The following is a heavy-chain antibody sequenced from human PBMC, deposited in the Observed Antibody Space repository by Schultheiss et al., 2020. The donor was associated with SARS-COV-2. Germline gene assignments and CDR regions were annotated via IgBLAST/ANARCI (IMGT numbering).Heavy chain of an antibody. CDR3: ARVSRQPRYYYGMDV. J-gene: IGHJ6*02. CDR1: GFTVSSNY. CDR2: IYSGGST. V-gene: IGHV3-53*01. D-gene: IGHD2-2*01. Sequence: GESLKISCAASGFTVSSNYMSWVRQAPGKGLEWVSVIYSGGSTYYADSVKGRFTISRDNSKNTLYLQMNSLRAEDTAVYYCARVSRQPRYYYGMDVWGQGTTVTVSS.